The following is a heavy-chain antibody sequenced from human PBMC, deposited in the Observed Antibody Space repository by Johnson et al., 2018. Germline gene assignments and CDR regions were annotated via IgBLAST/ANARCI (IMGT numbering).Heavy chain of an antibody. CDR3: VRWARVPHFDY. D-gene: IGHD4/OR15-4a*01. CDR2: IKDDGSET. Sequence: VQSGGSLRLSCAASGFTFSSYWMTWVRQAPGKGLEWMAIIKDDGSETYYVDSVEGRFTISRDNTKNSLYLQMNSLRAEDTAVDYWVRWARVPHFDYWGQGTLVTVSS. J-gene: IGHJ4*02. CDR1: GFTFSSYW. V-gene: IGHV3-7*01.